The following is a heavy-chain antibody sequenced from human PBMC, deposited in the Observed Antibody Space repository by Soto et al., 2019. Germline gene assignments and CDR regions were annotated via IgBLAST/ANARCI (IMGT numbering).Heavy chain of an antibody. D-gene: IGHD2-2*01. Sequence: QVQLVESGGGVVQPGRSLRLSCAASGFTFSSYAMHWVRQAPGKGLEWVAVISYDGSNKYYADSVKGRFTISRDNSKNTLYLQMNSLRAEDTAVYYCARASTPRDYCSSTSCYHYYYYGMDVWGQGTTVTVSS. J-gene: IGHJ6*02. CDR2: ISYDGSNK. V-gene: IGHV3-30-3*01. CDR1: GFTFSSYA. CDR3: ARASTPRDYCSSTSCYHYYYYGMDV.